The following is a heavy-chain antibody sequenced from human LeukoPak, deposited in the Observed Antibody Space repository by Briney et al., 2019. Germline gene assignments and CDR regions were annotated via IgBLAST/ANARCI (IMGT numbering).Heavy chain of an antibody. D-gene: IGHD3-22*01. J-gene: IGHJ5*02. CDR2: MYHSEST. V-gene: IGHV4-30-2*01. CDR3: PRESGDSSGYYPHRFDP. CDR1: GGSISSGGYS. Sequence: SGTLSLTCAVPGGSISSGGYSWGWVRQPPGKGLEWLVYMYHSESTYYNPSLKSRVTISVDRSKHQFPLKLSSVTAADTAVYYCPRESGDSSGYYPHRFDPWGQGTLVTVSS.